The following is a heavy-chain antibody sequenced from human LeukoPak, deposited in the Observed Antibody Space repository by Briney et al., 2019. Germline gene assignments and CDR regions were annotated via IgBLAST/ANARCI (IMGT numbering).Heavy chain of an antibody. CDR1: GGTFSSYA. J-gene: IGHJ3*02. CDR3: ASKGVSGYDFDAFDI. D-gene: IGHD5-12*01. V-gene: IGHV1-69*04. Sequence: WASVKVSCKASGGTFSSYAISWVRQAPGQGLEWMGRIIPILGIANYAQKFQGRVTITADKSTSTAYMELSSLRSEDTAVYYCASKGVSGYDFDAFDIWGQGTMVTVSS. CDR2: IIPILGIA.